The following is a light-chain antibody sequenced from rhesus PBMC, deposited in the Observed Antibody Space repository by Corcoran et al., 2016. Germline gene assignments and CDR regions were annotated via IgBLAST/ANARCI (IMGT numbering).Light chain of an antibody. CDR1: QGIRSF. CDR3: LQHFSFPHS. V-gene: IGKV1-28*01. Sequence: DIQMTQSPSSLSASIGDTVTITCRASQGIRSFLNWFQHKPGRAPKLLIYGASTLERGVPSRFIGSGSGTQFTLTINSLQPEDFATYYCLQHFSFPHSFGQGTKVEIK. CDR2: GAS. J-gene: IGKJ2*01.